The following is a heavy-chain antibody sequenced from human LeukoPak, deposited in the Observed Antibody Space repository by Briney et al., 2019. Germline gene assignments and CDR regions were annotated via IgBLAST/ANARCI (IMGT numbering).Heavy chain of an antibody. J-gene: IGHJ4*02. CDR2: IKQDGSEK. V-gene: IGHV3-7*01. Sequence: GGSLRLSCAVSGFTFSSYWMSWVRQAPGKGLEWVANIKQDGSEKYYVDSVKGRFTISRDNAKNSLYLQMNSLRAEDTAVYYCARLPLSYDDILTGRLDYWGQGTLVTVSS. CDR3: ARLPLSYDDILTGRLDY. CDR1: GFTFSSYW. D-gene: IGHD3-9*01.